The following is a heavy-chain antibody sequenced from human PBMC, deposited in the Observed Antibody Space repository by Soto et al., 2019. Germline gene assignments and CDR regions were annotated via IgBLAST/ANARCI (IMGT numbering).Heavy chain of an antibody. CDR2: TRNKVNSYTT. J-gene: IGHJ6*02. CDR3: GRGAYCSSTSCYYYYGMDV. V-gene: IGHV3-72*01. D-gene: IGHD2-2*01. Sequence: EVQLVEFGGGLDQPGGSLRLSCVASGFTFSDHYMDWVRQAPGKGLEWVGRTRNKVNSYTTEYAASVKGRFTISRDDSKNSLYLQMNSLKTEDTAVYYCGRGAYCSSTSCYYYYGMDVWGQGTTVTVSS. CDR1: GFTFSDHY.